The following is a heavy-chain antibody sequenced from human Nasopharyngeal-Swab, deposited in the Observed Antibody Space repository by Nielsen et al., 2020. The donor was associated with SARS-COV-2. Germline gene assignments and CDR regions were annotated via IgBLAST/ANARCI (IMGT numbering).Heavy chain of an antibody. Sequence: VNVSCKASGGTFSTYAISWVRQAPGQGLEWMGGIIPMYGTPNCAQKFQDRVTISADVSTRTGFMELRSLGIDDTAVYYCVRGGVQQRIDFWGQGTLVTVSS. D-gene: IGHD3-10*01. CDR1: GGTFSTYA. V-gene: IGHV1-69*13. CDR2: IIPMYGTP. CDR3: VRGGVQQRIDF. J-gene: IGHJ4*02.